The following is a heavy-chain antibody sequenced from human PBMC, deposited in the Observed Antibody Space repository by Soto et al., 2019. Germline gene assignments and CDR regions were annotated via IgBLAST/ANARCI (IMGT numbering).Heavy chain of an antibody. J-gene: IGHJ4*02. Sequence: EVQLLESGGGLVQPGGSLRPSCAASGFTFSSYAMSWVRQAPGKGLEWVSAISGSGGSTYYADSVKGRFTISRDNSKNTLYLQMNSLRAEDTAVYYCAKSMVVVPAAPYYFDYWGQGTLVTVSS. CDR3: AKSMVVVPAAPYYFDY. CDR1: GFTFSSYA. D-gene: IGHD2-2*01. V-gene: IGHV3-23*01. CDR2: ISGSGGST.